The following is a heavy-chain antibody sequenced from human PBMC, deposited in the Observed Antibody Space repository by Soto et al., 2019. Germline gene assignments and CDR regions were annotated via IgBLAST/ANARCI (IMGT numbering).Heavy chain of an antibody. J-gene: IGHJ4*02. Sequence: GASVKVSCKASGYTFTGYYMHWVRQAPGQGLEWMGWINPNSGGTNYAQKFQGWVTMTRDTSISTAYMELSRLRSDDTAVYYCARAAKITMVRGVPTHPFDYWGQGTLVTVSS. CDR3: ARAAKITMVRGVPTHPFDY. CDR2: INPNSGGT. V-gene: IGHV1-2*04. CDR1: GYTFTGYY. D-gene: IGHD3-10*01.